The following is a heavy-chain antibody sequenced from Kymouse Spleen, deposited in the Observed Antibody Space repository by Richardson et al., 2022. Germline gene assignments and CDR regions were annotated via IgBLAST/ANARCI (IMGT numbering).Heavy chain of an antibody. J-gene: IGHJ6*02. V-gene: IGHV3-33*01. CDR3: ARDRDSSGTTTVWTS. D-gene: IGHD6-19*01. CDR1: GFTFSSYG. CDR2: IWYDGSNK. Sequence: QVQLVESGGGVVQPGRSLRLSCAASGFTFSSYGMHWVRQAPGKGLEWVAVIWYDGSNKYYADSVKGRFTISRDNSKNTLYLQMNSLRAEDTAVYYCARDRDSSGTTTVWTSGAKGPRSPSPQ.